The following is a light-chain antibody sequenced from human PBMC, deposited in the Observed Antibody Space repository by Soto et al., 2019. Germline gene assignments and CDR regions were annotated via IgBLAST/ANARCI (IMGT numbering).Light chain of an antibody. CDR3: QQYNNWIT. CDR1: QSVSSN. Sequence: IVMTQSPATLSVSPGERATLSGRASQSVSSNLAWYQQKPGQAPRLLIYGASTRATGIPARFSGSGSGTEFTLTISSLQSEDFAVYYCQQYNNWITFGQGARLEIK. J-gene: IGKJ5*01. CDR2: GAS. V-gene: IGKV3D-15*01.